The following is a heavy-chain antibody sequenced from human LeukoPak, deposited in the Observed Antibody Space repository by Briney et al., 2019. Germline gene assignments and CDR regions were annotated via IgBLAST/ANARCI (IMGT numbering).Heavy chain of an antibody. J-gene: IGHJ4*02. CDR2: ISSSGSTI. Sequence: GGSLRLSCAASGFTFSSYEMNWVRQAPGKGLEWVSYISSSGSTIHYADSVKGRFTISRDNAKNSLYLQMNSLRAEGTAVYYCATDYGANSGGFDYWGQGTLVTVSS. CDR1: GFTFSSYE. V-gene: IGHV3-48*03. D-gene: IGHD4-23*01. CDR3: ATDYGANSGGFDY.